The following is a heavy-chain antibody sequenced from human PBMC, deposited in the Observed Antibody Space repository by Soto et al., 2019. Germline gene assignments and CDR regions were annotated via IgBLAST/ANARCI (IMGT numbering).Heavy chain of an antibody. CDR1: GGSISSSSYY. CDR2: IYYTGTS. J-gene: IGHJ4*02. V-gene: IGHV4-39*01. D-gene: IGHD2-2*01. Sequence: SETLSLTCAVSGGSISSSSYYWDWIRQPPAKGLEWIGTIYYTGTSNYNPSLKSRVTISVDTSKNQFSLNLTSVTAADTAVYYCTRHAIGVVVPAAIRNWGQGSLVTVSS. CDR3: TRHAIGVVVPAAIRN.